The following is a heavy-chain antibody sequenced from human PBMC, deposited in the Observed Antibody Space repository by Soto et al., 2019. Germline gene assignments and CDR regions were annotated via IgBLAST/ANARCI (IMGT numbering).Heavy chain of an antibody. CDR1: GGSISSGGYY. V-gene: IGHV4-31*03. J-gene: IGHJ4*02. CDR3: ARDDYGWCHYY. Sequence: SETLSLTCTVSGGSISSGGYYWSWIRQHPGKGLEWIGYIYYSGSTYYNPSLKSRVTISVDTSKNQFSLKLSSVTAADTAVYYCARDDYGWCHYYWGQGTLVTVSS. D-gene: IGHD6-19*01. CDR2: IYYSGST.